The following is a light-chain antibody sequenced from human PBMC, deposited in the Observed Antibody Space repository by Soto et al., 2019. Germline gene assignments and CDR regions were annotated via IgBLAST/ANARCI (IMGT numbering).Light chain of an antibody. J-gene: IGKJ4*01. CDR3: QHYGSSLT. V-gene: IGKV3-11*01. CDR2: DAS. Sequence: EIVLTQSPATLSLSPGERATLSCRASQSVRGSLAWYQQKPGQAPRLLIYDASNRATGIPARFSGGGSGTDFTLTISSLEPEDFAVYFCQHYGSSLTFGGGTRVEI. CDR1: QSVRGS.